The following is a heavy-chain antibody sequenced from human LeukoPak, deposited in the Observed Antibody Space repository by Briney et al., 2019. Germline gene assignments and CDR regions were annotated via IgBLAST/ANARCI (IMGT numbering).Heavy chain of an antibody. CDR3: AREAVGYYYDSSGYRGKYYFDY. CDR1: GFTVSSNY. Sequence: GGSLRLSCAASGFTVSSNYMSWVRQAPGKGLEWVSVIYSGGSTYYADSVKGRFTISRDNSKNTLYLQMNSLRAEDTAVYYCAREAVGYYYDSSGYRGKYYFDYWGQGTLVTVSS. D-gene: IGHD3-22*01. V-gene: IGHV3-53*01. CDR2: IYSGGST. J-gene: IGHJ4*02.